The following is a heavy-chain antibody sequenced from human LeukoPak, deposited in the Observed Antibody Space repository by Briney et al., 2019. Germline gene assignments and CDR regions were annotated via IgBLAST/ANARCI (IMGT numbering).Heavy chain of an antibody. D-gene: IGHD5-24*01. CDR2: INPSGGST. J-gene: IGHJ3*02. CDR3: ARVESRDGYNWYAFDI. CDR1: GYTFTSYY. Sequence: ASVTVSCKASGYTFTSYYMHWVRQAPGQGLEWMGIINPSGGSTSYAQKFQGRVTMTRDMSTSTVYMELSSLRSEDTAVYYCARVESRDGYNWYAFDIWGQGTMVTVSS. V-gene: IGHV1-46*01.